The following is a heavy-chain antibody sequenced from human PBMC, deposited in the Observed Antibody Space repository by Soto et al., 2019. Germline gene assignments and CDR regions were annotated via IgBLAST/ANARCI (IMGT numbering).Heavy chain of an antibody. D-gene: IGHD6-19*01. CDR2: IKQDGSER. CDR3: ARSSGWLHDY. CDR1: GLSLSGYW. Sequence: QSGGSLRLSCAASGLSLSGYWMNWVRQAPGRGLEWVAIIKQDGSERYYVDSVKGRFTISRDNAKNSLYLQMSSLRVEDTALYYCARSSGWLHDYWGQGTLVTVSS. J-gene: IGHJ4*02. V-gene: IGHV3-7*01.